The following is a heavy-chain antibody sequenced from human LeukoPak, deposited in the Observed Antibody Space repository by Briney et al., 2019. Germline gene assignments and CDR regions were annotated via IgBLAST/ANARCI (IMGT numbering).Heavy chain of an antibody. CDR3: ARAQLNLLVDFGMDV. CDR2: INYSGGT. CDR1: GDSVTTYY. D-gene: IGHD1-1*01. J-gene: IGHJ6*02. Sequence: SETLSLTCSVSGDSVTTYYWSWIRQPPGQGLEWIGFINYSGGTTYSPSLRSRVAISIDTSNNQFSLKLASVTAADTAVYYCARAQLNLLVDFGMDVWGQGTTVTVSS. V-gene: IGHV4-59*02.